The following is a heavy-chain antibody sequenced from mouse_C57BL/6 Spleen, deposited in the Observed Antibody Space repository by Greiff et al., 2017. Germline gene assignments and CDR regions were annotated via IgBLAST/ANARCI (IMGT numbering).Heavy chain of an antibody. Sequence: EVQLVESGGGLVKPGGSLKLSCAASGFTFSSYTMSWVRQTPETRLEWVATISGGGGNTYYPDSVKGRFTISRDNAKNTLYLQMSSLRSEDTALYYCASLIRFAYWGQGTLVTVSA. CDR2: ISGGGGNT. CDR3: ASLIRFAY. V-gene: IGHV5-9*01. CDR1: GFTFSSYT. J-gene: IGHJ3*01.